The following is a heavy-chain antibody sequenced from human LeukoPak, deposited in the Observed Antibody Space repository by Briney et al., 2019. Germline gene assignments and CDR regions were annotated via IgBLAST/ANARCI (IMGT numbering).Heavy chain of an antibody. CDR2: ISYDGSNK. Sequence: PGGSLRLSCAASGFTFSSYGMHWVRQAPGKGLEWVAVISYDGSNKYYADSVKGRFTISRDNSKNTLYLQMNSLRAEDTAVYYCAKGPPGYYYDSSGYPDYWGQGTLVTVS. CDR1: GFTFSSYG. D-gene: IGHD3-22*01. V-gene: IGHV3-30*18. CDR3: AKGPPGYYYDSSGYPDY. J-gene: IGHJ4*02.